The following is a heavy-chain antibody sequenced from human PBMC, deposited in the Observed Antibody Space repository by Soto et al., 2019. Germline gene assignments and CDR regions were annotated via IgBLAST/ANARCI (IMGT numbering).Heavy chain of an antibody. CDR3: ARGDYYDSSGYRPFVRYYGMDV. V-gene: IGHV4-34*01. CDR2: INHSGST. D-gene: IGHD3-22*01. J-gene: IGHJ6*02. Sequence: QVQLQQWGAGLLKPSETLSLTCAVYGGSFSGYYWSWIRQPPGKGLAWIGEINHSGSTNYNPSLKSRVTISVDTSKNQFSLKLSSVTAADTAVYYCARGDYYDSSGYRPFVRYYGMDVWGQGTTVTVSS. CDR1: GGSFSGYY.